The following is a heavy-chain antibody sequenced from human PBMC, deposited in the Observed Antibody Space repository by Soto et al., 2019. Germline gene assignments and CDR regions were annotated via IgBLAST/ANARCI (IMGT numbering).Heavy chain of an antibody. V-gene: IGHV1-46*01. CDR3: ARSPLVRGAAVDYGMDV. D-gene: IGHD3-10*01. J-gene: IGHJ6*02. CDR2: INPNGGST. Sequence: QVQLVQSGAEVKKPGASVKVSCETSGYAFINYYIHWVRQAPGQGLEWVGIINPNGGSTNYAQKFQGRVTMTRDTSTSTVYMELSSLRSEDTAVYYCARSPLVRGAAVDYGMDVWGQGTTVTVSS. CDR1: GYAFINYY.